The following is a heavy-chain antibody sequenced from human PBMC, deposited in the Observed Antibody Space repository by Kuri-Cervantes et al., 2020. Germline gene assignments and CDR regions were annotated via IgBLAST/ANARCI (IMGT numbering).Heavy chain of an antibody. CDR2: NYYSGST. V-gene: IGHV4-39*07. J-gene: IGHJ4*02. CDR3: ASSVATMPLDY. D-gene: IGHD5-12*01. Sequence: SETLSLTCTVSGGSISSSCYSWGWIRQPPGKGLEWIGSNYYSGSTYYNPSLKSRVTISVDTSKNQFSLKLISVTAADTAVYYCASSVATMPLDYWGQGTLVTVSS. CDR1: GGSISSSCYS.